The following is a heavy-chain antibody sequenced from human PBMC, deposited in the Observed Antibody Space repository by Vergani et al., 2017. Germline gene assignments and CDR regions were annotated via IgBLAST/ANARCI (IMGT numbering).Heavy chain of an antibody. CDR3: ASPAPVPAASLPSGAFDI. CDR2: FYYSGST. D-gene: IGHD2-2*01. V-gene: IGHV4-31*03. Sequence: QVQLQESGPGLVKPSQTLSLTCTVSGGSISSGGYYWSWIRQHPGKGLEWIGYFYYSGSTYYNPSLKSRVTISVDTSKNQFSLKLSSVTAADTAVYYCASPAPVPAASLPSGAFDIWGQGTMVTVSS. J-gene: IGHJ3*02. CDR1: GGSISSGGYY.